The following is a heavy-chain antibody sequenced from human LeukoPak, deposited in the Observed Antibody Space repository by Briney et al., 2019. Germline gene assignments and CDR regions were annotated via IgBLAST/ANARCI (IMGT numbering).Heavy chain of an antibody. CDR3: ARPQSRYCSGGSCPGGGMDV. CDR1: GFTFSSYA. J-gene: IGHJ6*02. D-gene: IGHD2-15*01. CDR2: ISYDGSNK. Sequence: GGSLRLSCAASGFTFSSYAMQWVRQAPGKGLEWVAVISYDGSNKYYADSVKGRFTISRDNSKNTLYLQMNSLRAEDTAVYYCARPQSRYCSGGSCPGGGMDVWGQGTTVTVSS. V-gene: IGHV3-30-3*01.